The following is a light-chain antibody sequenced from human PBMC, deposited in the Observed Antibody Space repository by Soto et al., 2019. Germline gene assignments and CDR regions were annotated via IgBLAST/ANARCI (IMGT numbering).Light chain of an antibody. CDR1: QGISSW. V-gene: IGKV1-12*01. CDR2: ASS. J-gene: IGKJ2*01. CDR3: LQSDSFPLT. Sequence: DIQMTQSPSSVSASVGDRVTLTCRASQGISSWLAWYQQKPGKAPTLLLYASSSLQSGVPSRFSGSGSGTHFTLTSSSLPPEYSATYYCLQSDSFPLTFGQGTKLEIK.